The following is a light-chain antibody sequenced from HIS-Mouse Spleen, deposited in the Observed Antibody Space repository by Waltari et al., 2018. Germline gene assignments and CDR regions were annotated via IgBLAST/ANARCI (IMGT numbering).Light chain of an antibody. Sequence: QSALTQPASVSGSPGQSITISCTGPSRDVGVYNYVSWYQQHPGKAPKLMIYDVSNRPSGVSNRFSGSKSGNTASLTISGLQDEDEADYYCSSYTSSSTEVFGGGTKLTVL. CDR3: SSYTSSSTEV. CDR1: SRDVGVYNY. CDR2: DVS. J-gene: IGLJ2*01. V-gene: IGLV2-14*03.